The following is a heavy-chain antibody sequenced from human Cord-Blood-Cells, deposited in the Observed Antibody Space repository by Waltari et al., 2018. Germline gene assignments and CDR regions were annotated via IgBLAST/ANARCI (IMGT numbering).Heavy chain of an antibody. Sequence: EVQLVESGGGLVKPGGSLRLSCAASGLTTRSDSMNWVRQAPGKGLEWVSSISSSSSYIYYADSVKGRFTISRDNAKNSLYLQMNSLRAEDTAVYYCARESIAAAGLWGQGTLVTVSS. J-gene: IGHJ4*02. V-gene: IGHV3-21*01. CDR1: GLTTRSDS. CDR3: ARESIAAAGL. D-gene: IGHD6-13*01. CDR2: ISSSSSYI.